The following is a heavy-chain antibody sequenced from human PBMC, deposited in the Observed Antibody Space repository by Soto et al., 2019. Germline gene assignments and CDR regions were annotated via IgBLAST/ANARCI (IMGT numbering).Heavy chain of an antibody. V-gene: IGHV1-69*04. CDR3: ARDPPRGGYRHQNNYYMDV. J-gene: IGHJ6*03. CDR1: GGTFSSYT. D-gene: IGHD5-12*01. CDR2: IIPILGIA. Sequence: ASVKVSCKASGGTFSSYTISWVRQAPGQGLEWMGRIIPILGIANYAQKFQGRVTITADKSTSTAYMELSSLRSEDTAVYYCARDPPRGGYRHQNNYYMDVWGKGTTVTVSS.